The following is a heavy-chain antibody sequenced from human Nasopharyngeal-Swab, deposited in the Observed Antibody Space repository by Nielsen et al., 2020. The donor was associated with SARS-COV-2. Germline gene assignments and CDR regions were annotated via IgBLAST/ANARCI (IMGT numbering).Heavy chain of an antibody. Sequence: SETLSLTCSTFGGSLSGSSFFWGWIRQSPGRGLDWIVAIYYSGIAHYNPSLKSRATISVDTSKNQFSLRLSSVTAADTAVYYCAKPRRYNWFFDAYDLWGLGTMVTVS. V-gene: IGHV4-39*01. CDR3: AKPRRYNWFFDAYDL. J-gene: IGHJ3*01. CDR1: GGSLSGSSFF. D-gene: IGHD1-1*01. CDR2: IYYSGIA.